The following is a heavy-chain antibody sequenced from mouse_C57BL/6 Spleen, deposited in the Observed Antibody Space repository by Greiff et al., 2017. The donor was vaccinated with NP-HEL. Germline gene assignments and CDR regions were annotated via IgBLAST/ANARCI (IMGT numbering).Heavy chain of an antibody. Sequence: QVQLKESGPELVKPGASVKISCKASGYAFSSSWMNWVKQRPGKGLEWIGRIYPGDGDTNYNGKFKGKATLTADKSSSTAYMQLSSLTSEDSAVYFCARRGGYDYDAEDYFDYWGQGTTLTVSS. CDR1: GYAFSSSW. CDR2: IYPGDGDT. D-gene: IGHD2-4*01. V-gene: IGHV1-82*01. CDR3: ARRGGYDYDAEDYFDY. J-gene: IGHJ2*01.